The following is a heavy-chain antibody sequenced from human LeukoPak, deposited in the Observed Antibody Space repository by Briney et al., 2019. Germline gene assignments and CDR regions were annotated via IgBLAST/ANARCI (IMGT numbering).Heavy chain of an antibody. J-gene: IGHJ4*02. CDR2: VSSSSSTI. V-gene: IGHV3-48*01. Sequence: GGSLRLSCAASGFTFSSYSMNWVRQAPGKGLEWVSYVSSSSSTIYYADSVKGRFTISRDNAKNSLYLQMNSLRAEDTAVYYCARGSTYYDSSGQVPFDYWGQGTLVTVSS. CDR1: GFTFSSYS. CDR3: ARGSTYYDSSGQVPFDY. D-gene: IGHD3-22*01.